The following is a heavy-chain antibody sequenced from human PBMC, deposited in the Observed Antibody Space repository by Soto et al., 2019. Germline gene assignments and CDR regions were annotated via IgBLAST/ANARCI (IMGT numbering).Heavy chain of an antibody. Sequence: QVQLVESGGGLVKPGGTLRLSCAASGFTFSDYYMSWIRQAPGKGLEWVSYIGSGTTIYYADSVKGRFTISRDNAKNSLYLQMNSLRAEDTAVYYCARGLKLGPFNYGGQGTLVTVSS. J-gene: IGHJ4*02. D-gene: IGHD7-27*01. CDR3: ARGLKLGPFNY. CDR1: GFTFSDYY. CDR2: IGSGTTI. V-gene: IGHV3-11*01.